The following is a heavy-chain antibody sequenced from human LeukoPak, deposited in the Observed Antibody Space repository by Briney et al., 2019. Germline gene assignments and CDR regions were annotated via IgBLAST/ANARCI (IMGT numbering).Heavy chain of an antibody. Sequence: PGGSLRLSCAASGFTFSSYGMHWVRQAPGKGLEWVAFIRYDGSNKYYADSVKGRFTISRDNSKNTLYLQMNSLRAEDTAVYYCARDVGTWFDPWGQGTLVTVSS. D-gene: IGHD6-13*01. V-gene: IGHV3-30*02. CDR2: IRYDGSNK. CDR3: ARDVGTWFDP. J-gene: IGHJ5*02. CDR1: GFTFSSYG.